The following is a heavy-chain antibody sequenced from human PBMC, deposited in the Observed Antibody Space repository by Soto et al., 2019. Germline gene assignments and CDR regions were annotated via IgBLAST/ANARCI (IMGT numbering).Heavy chain of an antibody. Sequence: EVQLLDSGGGLVQPGGSLRLSCAASGFTFNCYALTWVRQAPGKGLEWVSAISGGGDATFYADSVKGRFTISRDNSKNTLYLQMNTLRAEDTAVYYCARKVSGSTGRPDLWYFDLWGRGTLVTVSS. CDR2: ISGGGDAT. D-gene: IGHD3-10*01. J-gene: IGHJ2*01. V-gene: IGHV3-23*01. CDR3: ARKVSGSTGRPDLWYFDL. CDR1: GFTFNCYA.